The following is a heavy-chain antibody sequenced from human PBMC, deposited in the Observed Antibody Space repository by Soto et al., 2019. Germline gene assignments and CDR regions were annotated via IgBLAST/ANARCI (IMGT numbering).Heavy chain of an antibody. Sequence: SVKVSCKASGGTFSSYAISWVRQAPGQGLEWMGGIIPIFGTANYAQKFQGRVTITADKSTSTAYMELSSLRSEDTAVYYCARDSGTYYYGSGSYHWPFDYWGQGTLVTVSS. J-gene: IGHJ4*02. V-gene: IGHV1-69*06. CDR1: GGTFSSYA. CDR2: IIPIFGTA. CDR3: ARDSGTYYYGSGSYHWPFDY. D-gene: IGHD3-10*01.